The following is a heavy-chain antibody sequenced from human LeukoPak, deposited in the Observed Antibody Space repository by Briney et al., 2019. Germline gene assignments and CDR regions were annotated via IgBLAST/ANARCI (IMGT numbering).Heavy chain of an antibody. V-gene: IGHV4-34*01. CDR1: GGSFSGYY. D-gene: IGHD2-2*01. Sequence: PSETLSLTCAVYGGSFSGYYWSWIRQPPGKGLEGIGEINHSGSTNYNPSLKSRVTILVDTPKNQFSLKLSSVTAADTAVYYCARGRYCSSTSCFPIRGDDSFDIWGQGTMVTVSS. CDR3: ARGRYCSSTSCFPIRGDDSFDI. CDR2: INHSGST. J-gene: IGHJ3*02.